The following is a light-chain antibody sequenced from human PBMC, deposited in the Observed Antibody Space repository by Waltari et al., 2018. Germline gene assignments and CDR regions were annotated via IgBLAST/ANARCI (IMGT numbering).Light chain of an antibody. CDR2: GTS. Sequence: EIVLTQSPGPLPLPPGERDTLPSRASQSLTSISLTWYQQKRGQAPRLLLSGTSSRATGIPDRFSGSGSGTDFTLTISRLEPEDFAVYCCQQYDGEVVTFGGGTKVEI. CDR3: QQYDGEVVT. J-gene: IGKJ4*01. CDR1: QSLTSIS. V-gene: IGKV3-20*01.